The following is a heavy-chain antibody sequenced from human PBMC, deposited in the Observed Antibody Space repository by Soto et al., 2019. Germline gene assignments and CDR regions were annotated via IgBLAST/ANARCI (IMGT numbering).Heavy chain of an antibody. CDR2: IIPIFGTA. D-gene: IGHD3-16*01. CDR3: ARWGKLADYGMDV. CDR1: GGTFSSYA. Sequence: QVQLVQSGAEVKKPGSSVKVSCKASGGTFSSYAISWVRQAPGQGLAWMGGIIPIFGTANYALKFQGRVTITADESTSTFYGELSSLRSDDTAVYYCARWGKLADYGMDVWGQGTTVTVSS. J-gene: IGHJ6*02. V-gene: IGHV1-69*12.